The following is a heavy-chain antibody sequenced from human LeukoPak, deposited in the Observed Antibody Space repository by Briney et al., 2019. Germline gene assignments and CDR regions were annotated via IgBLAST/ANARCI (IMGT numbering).Heavy chain of an antibody. V-gene: IGHV3-7*03. CDR1: GFTFSSYW. CDR3: AGGSGWLIDY. Sequence: GGSLRLCCAASGFTFSSYWMNWVRHTAGKGLEWVANIEGDGSETNYMDAVKGRFTISRDNAKKPLHLQMNSLRAEDTGVYYCAGGSGWLIDYWGQGTLVTVSS. CDR2: IEGDGSET. J-gene: IGHJ4*02. D-gene: IGHD6-19*01.